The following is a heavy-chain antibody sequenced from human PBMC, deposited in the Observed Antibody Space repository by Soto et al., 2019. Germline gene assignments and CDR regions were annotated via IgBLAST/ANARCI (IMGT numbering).Heavy chain of an antibody. Sequence: GGSLRLSCAASGFTFSSYAMHWVRQAPGKGLEWVAVISYDGSNKYYADSVKGRFTISRDNSKNTLYLQMNSLRAEDTAVYYCARARRRLADFDYWGQGTLVTVSS. J-gene: IGHJ4*02. CDR3: ARARRRLADFDY. CDR1: GFTFSSYA. D-gene: IGHD6-19*01. CDR2: ISYDGSNK. V-gene: IGHV3-30-3*01.